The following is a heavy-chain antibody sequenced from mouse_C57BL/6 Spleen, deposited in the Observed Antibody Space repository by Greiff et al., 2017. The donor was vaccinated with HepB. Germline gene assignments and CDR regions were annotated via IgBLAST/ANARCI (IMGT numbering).Heavy chain of an antibody. Sequence: QVQLQQSGAELVRPGTSVKLSCKASGYTFTSYWMHWVKQRPGQGLEWIGVIDPSDSYTNYNQKFKGKATLTVDTSSSTAYMQLSSLTSEDSAVYYCARDLIRDAMDYWGQGTSVTVSS. CDR2: IDPSDSYT. J-gene: IGHJ4*01. D-gene: IGHD1-3*01. CDR3: ARDLIRDAMDY. CDR1: GYTFTSYW. V-gene: IGHV1-59*01.